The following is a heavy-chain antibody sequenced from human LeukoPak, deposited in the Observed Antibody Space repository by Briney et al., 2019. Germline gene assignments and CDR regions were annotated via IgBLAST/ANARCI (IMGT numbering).Heavy chain of an antibody. J-gene: IGHJ6*04. CDR3: ATRRCSIAACRASSYRCFDF. D-gene: IGHD2-2*01. V-gene: IGHV3-7*01. Sequence: GESLKISCKGSGYSFTSYWIGWVRQAPGKGLEWVANINEDGGGRYYVDSVKGRFTISRDNARNSVHLEVNNLRAEDTAVYYCATRRCSIAACRASSYRCFDFWGKGTTVIVSS. CDR1: GYSFTSYW. CDR2: INEDGGGR.